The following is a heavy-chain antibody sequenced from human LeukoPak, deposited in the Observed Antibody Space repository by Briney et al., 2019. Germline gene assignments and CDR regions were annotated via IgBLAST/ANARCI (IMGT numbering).Heavy chain of an antibody. Sequence: GGSLSLSCAASGFTLSSYTMYWVRQAPGRGLVWVARFTSDGNSMTYADFVKGRFTVSRDIAKNTLYLQMNSLRAEDTAVYYCARAQVGTPTDCWGQGTLVTVSS. J-gene: IGHJ4*02. V-gene: IGHV3-74*01. CDR2: FTSDGNSM. D-gene: IGHD1-26*01. CDR1: GFTLSSYT. CDR3: ARAQVGTPTDC.